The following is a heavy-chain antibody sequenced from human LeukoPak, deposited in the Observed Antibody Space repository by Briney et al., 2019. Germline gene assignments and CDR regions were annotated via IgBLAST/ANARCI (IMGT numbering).Heavy chain of an antibody. V-gene: IGHV4-59*12. Sequence: SETLSLTCAVYGGSFSGYYWSWIRQPPGKGLEWIGYIYYSGSTNYNPSLKSRVTISVDTSKNQLSLKLTSVTAADTAVYYCARDSAPGVGAGAWGQGTLVTVSS. D-gene: IGHD1-26*01. CDR3: ARDSAPGVGAGA. J-gene: IGHJ5*02. CDR1: GGSFSGYY. CDR2: IYYSGST.